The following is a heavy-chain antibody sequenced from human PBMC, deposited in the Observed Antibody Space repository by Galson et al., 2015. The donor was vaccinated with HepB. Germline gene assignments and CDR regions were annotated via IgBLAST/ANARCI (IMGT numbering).Heavy chain of an antibody. CDR1: GFTFSDYY. D-gene: IGHD3-3*01. Sequence: SLRLSCAASGFTFSDYYMSWIRQAPGKGLEWVSYISSSGSTIYYADSVKGRFTISRDNAKNSLYLQMNSLRAEDTAVYYCARAPPSHYDFWSGYYFDYRGQGTLVTVSS. CDR2: ISSSGSTI. CDR3: ARAPPSHYDFWSGYYFDY. V-gene: IGHV3-11*01. J-gene: IGHJ4*02.